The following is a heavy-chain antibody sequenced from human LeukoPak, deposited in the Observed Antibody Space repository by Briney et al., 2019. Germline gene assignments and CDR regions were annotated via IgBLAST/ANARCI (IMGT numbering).Heavy chain of an antibody. D-gene: IGHD3-22*01. CDR2: IIGSGSST. CDR3: AKVVVGGSGCFDY. Sequence: PGGSLRLSCAASGLTFRSYAMSWVRQAPGKGLEWVTSIIGSGSSTYYADSVKGRFTISRDNSKNTLYLQMSSLRAEDTAVYYCAKVVVGGSGCFDYWGQGTLVTVSS. CDR1: GLTFRSYA. V-gene: IGHV3-23*01. J-gene: IGHJ4*02.